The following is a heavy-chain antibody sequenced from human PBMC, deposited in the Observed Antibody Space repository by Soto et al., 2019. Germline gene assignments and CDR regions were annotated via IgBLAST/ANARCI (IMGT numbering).Heavy chain of an antibody. CDR1: GFTFSSYW. J-gene: IGHJ4*02. CDR3: ARTPDCTNGVCSAGFDY. V-gene: IGHV3-74*01. D-gene: IGHD2-8*01. Sequence: GSLRLSCAASGFTFSSYWMHWVRQAPGKGLVWVSRVNGDGNNTNYADSVKGRFTISRDNAKNSLYLQMNSLRAEDTAVYYCARTPDCTNGVCSAGFDYWGQGTLVTVSS. CDR2: VNGDGNNT.